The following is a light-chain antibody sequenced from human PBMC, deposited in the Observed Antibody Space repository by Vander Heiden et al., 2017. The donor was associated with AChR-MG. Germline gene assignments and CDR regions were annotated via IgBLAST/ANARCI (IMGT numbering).Light chain of an antibody. J-gene: IGLJ2*01. V-gene: IGLV2-8*01. CDR2: EVS. Sequence: QSALTQPPSASGSPGQSVTISCTGTSSDVGGYNYVSWYQQHPGKAPKLMMYEVSKRPSGVPDRFSGSKSDNTASLTVSGLQAEDEADYYCSSYAGSNFRVFGGGTKLTVL. CDR3: SSYAGSNFRV. CDR1: SSDVGGYNY.